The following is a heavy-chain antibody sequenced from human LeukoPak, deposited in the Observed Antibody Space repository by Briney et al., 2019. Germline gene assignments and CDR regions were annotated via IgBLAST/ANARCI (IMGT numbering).Heavy chain of an antibody. CDR1: GDSITRYY. J-gene: IGHJ6*02. CDR2: INSSGGT. Sequence: PSETLSLTCTVSGDSITRYYWSWIRQPPGKGLEWIGYINSSGGTSYNPSLKSRVTISLDTSKNQFSLKLSSVTAADTAVYYCARETTDYYYYGMDVWGQGTTVTVSS. CDR3: ARETTDYYYYGMDV. V-gene: IGHV4-4*08. D-gene: IGHD4-11*01.